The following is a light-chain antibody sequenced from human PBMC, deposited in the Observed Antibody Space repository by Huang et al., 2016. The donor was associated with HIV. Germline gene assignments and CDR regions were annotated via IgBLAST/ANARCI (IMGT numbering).Light chain of an antibody. Sequence: EIVLTQSPGTLSLSPGERATLSCRASQSVSSSYLAWYQQKAGQAPRLLIYAASSRSPGSPDRFNGGGSGTDFTLTINRLEPEDFSVYYCQQYGSSPLITFGQGTRLEIK. CDR1: QSVSSSY. J-gene: IGKJ5*01. CDR3: QQYGSSPLIT. CDR2: AAS. V-gene: IGKV3-20*01.